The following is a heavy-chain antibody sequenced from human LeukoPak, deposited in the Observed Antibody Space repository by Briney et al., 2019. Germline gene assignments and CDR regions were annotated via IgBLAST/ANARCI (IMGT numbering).Heavy chain of an antibody. Sequence: PGGSLRLSCAASGFTFGSYGMHWVRQAPGKGLEWVTFIRSDGSNKYYADSVKGRFTISRDNSKNTLYLQMNTLIADDTAVYYCARAGRIGRGYSGYDPYYYYYYMDVWGKGTTVTVPS. J-gene: IGHJ6*03. CDR3: ARAGRIGRGYSGYDPYYYYYYMDV. CDR1: GFTFGSYG. CDR2: IRSDGSNK. V-gene: IGHV3-30*02. D-gene: IGHD5-12*01.